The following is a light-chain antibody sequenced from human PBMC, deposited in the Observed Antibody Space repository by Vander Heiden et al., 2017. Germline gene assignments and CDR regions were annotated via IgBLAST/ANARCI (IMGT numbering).Light chain of an antibody. CDR1: QSVST. J-gene: IGKJ1*01. CDR3: QQRSNWPT. CDR2: DAF. Sequence: EIVLTQSPGTLSLSPGERATLSCRASQSVSTIYDAFNRATGIPARFSGSGAGSDFTLTISSLEPDDSAVYYCQQRSNWPTFGQGTKVEIK. V-gene: IGKV3-11*01.